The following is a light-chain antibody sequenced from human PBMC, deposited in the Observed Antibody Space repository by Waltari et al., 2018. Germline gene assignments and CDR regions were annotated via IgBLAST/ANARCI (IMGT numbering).Light chain of an antibody. CDR2: ASS. CDR1: QSITTF. J-gene: IGKJ4*01. CDR3: QQSYSTPS. V-gene: IGKV1-39*01. Sequence: DIQMTQSPSSLSASVGDRVTIPCRASQSITTFLNWYQQRPGKAPKLLIYASSSLQSGVPSRFSGSGSGTDFTLTISSLQPEDFATYYCQQSYSTPSFGGGTKVEI.